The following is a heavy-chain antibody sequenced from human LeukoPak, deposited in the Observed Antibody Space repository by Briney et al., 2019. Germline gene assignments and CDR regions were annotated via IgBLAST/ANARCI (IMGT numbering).Heavy chain of an antibody. CDR2: IIPILGIA. D-gene: IGHD3-9*01. CDR1: GGTFSSYA. Sequence: GASVKVSCKASGGTFSSYAISWVRQAPGQGLEWMGRIIPILGIANYAQKFQGRVTITADKSTSTAYMELSSLRSEDTAVYYCARIGYDILTGYPMDVWGQGTTVTVSS. J-gene: IGHJ6*02. V-gene: IGHV1-69*04. CDR3: ARIGYDILTGYPMDV.